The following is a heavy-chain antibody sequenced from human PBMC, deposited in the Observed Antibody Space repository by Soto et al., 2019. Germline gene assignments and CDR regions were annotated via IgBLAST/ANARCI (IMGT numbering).Heavy chain of an antibody. Sequence: QVQLVESGGGVVQPGRSLRLSCAASGFTFSSYGMHWVRQAPGKGLEWVAVISFDGNTIYYADSVKGRFTISRDNSKNTLYLQMNSLRAEDTTVYYCAKDRSPMRRGVTNNFDYWGQGTLVTVSS. V-gene: IGHV3-30*18. D-gene: IGHD3-10*01. J-gene: IGHJ4*02. CDR3: AKDRSPMRRGVTNNFDY. CDR2: ISFDGNTI. CDR1: GFTFSSYG.